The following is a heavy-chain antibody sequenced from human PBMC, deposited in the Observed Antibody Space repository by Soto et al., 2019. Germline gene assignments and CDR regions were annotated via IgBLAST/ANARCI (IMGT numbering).Heavy chain of an antibody. CDR3: ARGVFDYLSGYLAVSGLNV. V-gene: IGHV4-59*13. CDR1: GDSMSPFY. J-gene: IGHJ6*02. CDR2: IYYSGNT. D-gene: IGHD3-3*01. Sequence: QAPLRESGPGLVKPSETLSLTCTVSGDSMSPFYWNWIRQSPVKGLEWIGYIYYSGNTNYNPSLKGRVAISVDTSKNQFYLKVCDVTAADSAVYCCARGVFDYLSGYLAVSGLNVWGQGSTIIVS.